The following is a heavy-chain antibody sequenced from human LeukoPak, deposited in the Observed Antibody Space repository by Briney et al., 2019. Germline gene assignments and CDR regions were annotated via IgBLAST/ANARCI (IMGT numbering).Heavy chain of an antibody. CDR1: GGSVSSGSYY. CDR3: ARVPVVVAAKLTYYYYYGMDV. Sequence: SETLSLTCTVSGGSVSSGSYYWSWIRQPPGKGLEWIGYIYYSGSTNYNPSLKSRVTISVDTSKNQFSLKLSSVTAADTAVYYCARVPVVVAAKLTYYYYYGMDVWGQGTTVTVSS. CDR2: IYYSGST. V-gene: IGHV4-61*01. J-gene: IGHJ6*02. D-gene: IGHD2-15*01.